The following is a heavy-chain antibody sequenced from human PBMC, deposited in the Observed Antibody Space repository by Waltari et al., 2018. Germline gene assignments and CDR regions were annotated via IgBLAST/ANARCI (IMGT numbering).Heavy chain of an antibody. V-gene: IGHV3-33*01. CDR2: IWYDGSNK. CDR3: AREGSGSYFGNDY. D-gene: IGHD1-26*01. J-gene: IGHJ4*02. Sequence: QVQLVESGGGVVQPGRSLRLSCAASGFTFSSYGMHWVRQAPGKGVEWVAVIWYDGSNKYYADSVKGRFTISRDNSKNTLYLQMNSLRAEDTAVYYCAREGSGSYFGNDYWGQGTLVTVSS. CDR1: GFTFSSYG.